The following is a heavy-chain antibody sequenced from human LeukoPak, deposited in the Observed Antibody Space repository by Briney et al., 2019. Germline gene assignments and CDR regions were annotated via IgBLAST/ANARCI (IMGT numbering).Heavy chain of an antibody. Sequence: PGGALRLSCAASGLTFSSYSMNWLRQAPGKGREGVSSISSSSSYIYYADSVKGRFTISRDSGKNSLYLQMNSLSAEGTAGCYCSREVKEYQLLGSVDYWGQGTLVTVSS. V-gene: IGHV3-21*01. CDR2: ISSSSSYI. CDR1: GLTFSSYS. CDR3: SREVKEYQLLGSVDY. J-gene: IGHJ4*02. D-gene: IGHD2-2*01.